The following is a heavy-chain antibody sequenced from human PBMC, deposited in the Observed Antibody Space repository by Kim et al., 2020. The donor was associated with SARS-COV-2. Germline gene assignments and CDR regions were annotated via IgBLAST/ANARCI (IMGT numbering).Heavy chain of an antibody. CDR1: GFTFSSYG. Sequence: GGSLRLSCAASGFTFSSYGMHWVRQAPGKGLEWVAVIWYDGSNKYYADSVKGRFTNSRDNSKNTLYLQMNSLRAEDTAVYYCARASTVTTGVLRYYYYGMDVWGQGTTVTVSS. CDR3: ARASTVTTGVLRYYYYGMDV. J-gene: IGHJ6*02. D-gene: IGHD4-17*01. V-gene: IGHV3-33*01. CDR2: IWYDGSNK.